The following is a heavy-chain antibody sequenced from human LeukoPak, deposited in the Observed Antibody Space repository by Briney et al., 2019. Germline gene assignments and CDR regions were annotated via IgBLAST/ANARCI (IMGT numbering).Heavy chain of an antibody. V-gene: IGHV4-39*01. CDR3: ARHEMADYYFDY. CDR2: IYYSGST. CDR1: GDSITSSAFY. D-gene: IGHD5-24*01. Sequence: SETLSLTCTVSGDSITSSAFYWGWIRQPPGKGLEWIGSIYYSGSTYYNPSLKSRVTISVDTSKNQFSLKLSSVTAADTAVYYCARHEMADYYFDYWGQGTLVTVSS. J-gene: IGHJ4*02.